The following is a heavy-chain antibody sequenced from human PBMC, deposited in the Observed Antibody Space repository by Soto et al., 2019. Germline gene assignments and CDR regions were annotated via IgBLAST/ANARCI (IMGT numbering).Heavy chain of an antibody. D-gene: IGHD4-17*01. V-gene: IGHV4-59*12. CDR1: GGSISSFY. CDR2: IYYSGST. Sequence: SETLSLTCTVSGGSISSFYWSWIRQPPGKGLEWIGYIYYSGSTYYSPSLRSRVTISVDTSKNQFSLKLSSVTAADTAVYYCARGMTPATTSDYWGQGPLDTLS. J-gene: IGHJ4*02. CDR3: ARGMTPATTSDY.